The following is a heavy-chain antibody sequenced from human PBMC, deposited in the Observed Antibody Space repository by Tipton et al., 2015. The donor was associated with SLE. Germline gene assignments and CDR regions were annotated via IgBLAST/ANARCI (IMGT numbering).Heavy chain of an antibody. CDR3: ASPPATIFGVVTLT. V-gene: IGHV3-23*03. D-gene: IGHD3-3*01. Sequence: SLRLSCAASGFTFSSYAMSWVRQAPGKGLEWVSAIYSGGSTYYADSVKGRFTISRDNSKNTLYLQMNSLRAEDTAVYYCASPPATIFGVVTLTWGQGTLVTVSS. CDR1: GFTFSSYA. J-gene: IGHJ1*01. CDR2: IYSGGST.